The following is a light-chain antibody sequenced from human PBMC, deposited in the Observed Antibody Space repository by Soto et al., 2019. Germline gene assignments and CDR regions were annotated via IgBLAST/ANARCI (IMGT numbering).Light chain of an antibody. CDR3: QGTKSGPVA. J-gene: IGKJ1*01. CDR1: QSISKS. V-gene: IGKV1-39*01. Sequence: DFQVTHSPSSLSASVGDRVTITCRVGQSISKSLNWYQQKPVEAPELLIYGASNLQSGVPSRFSGSVSGTDFNLIISSLPPEDSAAYYCQGTKSGPVAFGQGNKVDIK. CDR2: GAS.